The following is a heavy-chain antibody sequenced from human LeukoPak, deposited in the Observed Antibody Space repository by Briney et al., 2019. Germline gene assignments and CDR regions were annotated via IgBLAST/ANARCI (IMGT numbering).Heavy chain of an antibody. CDR2: IYYSGST. Sequence: SETLSLTCTVSGGSISSSSYYWGWIRQPPGKGLEWIGSIYYSGSTYYNPSLKSRVTISVDTSKNQFSLKLSSVTAADTAVYYCAGLRYGAFDIWGQGTMVTVSS. D-gene: IGHD2-15*01. CDR3: AGLRYGAFDI. V-gene: IGHV4-39*07. J-gene: IGHJ3*02. CDR1: GGSISSSSYY.